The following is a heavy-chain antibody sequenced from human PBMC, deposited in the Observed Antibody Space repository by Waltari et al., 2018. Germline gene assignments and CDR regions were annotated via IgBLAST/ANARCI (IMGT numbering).Heavy chain of an antibody. J-gene: IGHJ6*03. V-gene: IGHV3-48*03. CDR3: ARPSTEYFYYYYYMDV. CDR2: ISNSGSTI. Sequence: EVQVVESGGVLVQPGGSLRLSCVASGFTFSHYDSHWVRQAPGKGLEWVSYISNSGSTIYYADSVKGRFTISGDNAKNSLYLHMYSLRAEDTAVYYCARPSTEYFYYYYYMDVWGKGTTVTVS. CDR1: GFTFSHYD.